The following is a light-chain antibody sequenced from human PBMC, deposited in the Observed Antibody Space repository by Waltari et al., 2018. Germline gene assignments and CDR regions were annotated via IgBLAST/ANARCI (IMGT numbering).Light chain of an antibody. CDR1: QNIFTS. CDR3: QQNYSPFPT. CDR2: GAS. Sequence: DIQMTQSPSSLSAFVGDRVTISCRASQNIFTSLNWYQQRPGKAPKLLIYGASNLQSGVPSRFSGSGSGTNFTLTISSLHPDDLGTFYCQQNYSPFPTFGQGTRVQIK. J-gene: IGKJ5*01. V-gene: IGKV1-39*01.